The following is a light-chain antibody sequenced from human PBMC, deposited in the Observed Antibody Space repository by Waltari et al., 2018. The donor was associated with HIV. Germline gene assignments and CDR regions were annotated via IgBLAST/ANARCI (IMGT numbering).Light chain of an antibody. CDR2: GAS. Sequence: EKVMTQSPATLSVSPGERATLSCRASQPINNNLAWYQQKPGQAPQLLSYGASTRAAGVPDRFSGSGSGTEFSLTISSLQSEDLAIYYCQQYNNWPQTFGQGTKVEIK. CDR1: QPINNN. J-gene: IGKJ2*01. CDR3: QQYNNWPQT. V-gene: IGKV3-15*01.